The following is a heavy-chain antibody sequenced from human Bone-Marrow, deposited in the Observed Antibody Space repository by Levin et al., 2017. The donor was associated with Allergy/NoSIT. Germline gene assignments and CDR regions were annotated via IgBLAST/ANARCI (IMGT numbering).Heavy chain of an antibody. CDR2: ISSRSSSR. CDR1: GFTFSDYF. CDR3: ARIYGSEETFDI. D-gene: IGHD2-15*01. J-gene: IGHJ3*02. Sequence: NSGGSLRLSCAASGFTFSDYFMSWIRQAPGKGLEWISYISSRSSSRYYADSVKGRFTISRDDAKNSLYLQMNSLRAEDTAVYYCARIYGSEETFDIWGRGTMVTVYS. V-gene: IGHV3-11*01.